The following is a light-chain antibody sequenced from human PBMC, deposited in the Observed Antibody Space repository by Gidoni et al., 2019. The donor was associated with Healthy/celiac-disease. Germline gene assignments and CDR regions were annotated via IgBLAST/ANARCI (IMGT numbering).Light chain of an antibody. Sequence: QSVLTQPPSASGTPGQTITISCSESTSNIGSNPVNWYQHIPGASPKLLIYSNSQRPSGVPDRLPGSKSGTSASLAISDLQSEDEADYYCATWVDRLNGLTFGGGTKLTVL. V-gene: IGLV1-44*01. J-gene: IGLJ2*01. CDR1: TSNIGSNP. CDR2: SNS. CDR3: ATWVDRLNGLT.